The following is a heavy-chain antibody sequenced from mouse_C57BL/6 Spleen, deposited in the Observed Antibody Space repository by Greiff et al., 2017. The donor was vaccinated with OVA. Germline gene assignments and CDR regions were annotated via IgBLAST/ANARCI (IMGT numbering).Heavy chain of an antibody. Sequence: EVHLVESGGDLVKPGGSLKLSCAASGFTFSSYGMSWVRQTPDKRLEWVATISSGGSYTYYPDSVKGRFTISRDNAKNTLYLQMSSLKSEDTAMYYCAREVLRSSYFDYWGQGTTLTVSS. D-gene: IGHD1-1*01. CDR2: ISSGGSYT. J-gene: IGHJ2*01. CDR3: AREVLRSSYFDY. CDR1: GFTFSSYG. V-gene: IGHV5-6*01.